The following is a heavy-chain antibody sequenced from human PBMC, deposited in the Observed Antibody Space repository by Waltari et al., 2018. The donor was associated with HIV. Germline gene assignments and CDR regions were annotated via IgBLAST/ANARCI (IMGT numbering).Heavy chain of an antibody. CDR3: AKDPLGEPLYYFDY. CDR2: ISWNSGSI. J-gene: IGHJ4*02. V-gene: IGHV3-9*01. CDR1: GFTFDDYA. D-gene: IGHD3-16*01. Sequence: EVQLVESGGGLVQPGRSLRLSCAASGFTFDDYAIHWVRQAPGKGLEWVSGISWNSGSIGYADSVKGRFTISRDNAKNSLYLQMNSLRAEDTALYYCAKDPLGEPLYYFDYWGQGTLVTVSS.